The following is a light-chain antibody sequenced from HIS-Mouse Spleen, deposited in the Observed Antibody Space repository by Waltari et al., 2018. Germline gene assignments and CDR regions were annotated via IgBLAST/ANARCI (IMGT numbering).Light chain of an antibody. V-gene: IGLV2-23*01. J-gene: IGLJ2*01. CDR2: EGS. Sequence: QSALTQPASVSGSPGQPITIPCTGTSRDVGSYNLVSWDQQHPGKAPKPMIYEGSKRPSGVANRFSGSKSGNTASLTISGLQAEDEADYYCCSYAGSSTVVFGGGTKLTVL. CDR3: CSYAGSSTVV. CDR1: SRDVGSYNL.